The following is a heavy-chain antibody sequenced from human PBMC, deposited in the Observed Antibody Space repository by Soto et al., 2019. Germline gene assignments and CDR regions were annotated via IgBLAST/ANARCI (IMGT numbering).Heavy chain of an antibody. CDR3: AHLLYYYDSSGYSKTDY. J-gene: IGHJ4*02. CDR1: GFTFISYS. CDR2: ISSSSSYI. D-gene: IGHD3-22*01. Sequence: GGSLRLSCAASGFTFISYSMNWVRQAPGKGLEWVSSISSSSSYIYYADSVKGRFTISRDNAKNSLYLQMNSLRAEDTAVYYCAHLLYYYDSSGYSKTDYWGQGTLVTVSS. V-gene: IGHV3-21*01.